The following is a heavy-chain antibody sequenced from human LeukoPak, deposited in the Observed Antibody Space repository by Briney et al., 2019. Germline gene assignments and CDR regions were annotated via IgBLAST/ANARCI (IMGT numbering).Heavy chain of an antibody. J-gene: IGHJ3*02. CDR1: GFAFSSYG. Sequence: GGSLRLSCAASGFAFSSYGMHWVRQAPGKGLEWVAVISYDGSNKYYADSVKGRFTISRDNSKNTLYLQMNSLRAEDTAVYYCAKDAFDIWGQGTMVTVSS. CDR2: ISYDGSNK. CDR3: AKDAFDI. V-gene: IGHV3-30*18.